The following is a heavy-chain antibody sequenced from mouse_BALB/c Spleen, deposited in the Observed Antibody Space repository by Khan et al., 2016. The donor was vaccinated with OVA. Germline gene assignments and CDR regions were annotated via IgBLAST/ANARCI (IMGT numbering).Heavy chain of an antibody. V-gene: IGHV1-7*01. D-gene: IGHD1-1*01. CDR3: ERRGLRWDFDY. CDR1: GYTFINYW. Sequence: VQLQESGAELAKPGASVKMSCKASGYTFINYWILWVKQRPGQGLEWIGYINPSTAYTEYNQNFKDKATLTADKSSRTAYMQLSSLTSEDSAVXYCERRGLRWDFDYWGQGTTLTVSS. CDR2: INPSTAYT. J-gene: IGHJ2*01.